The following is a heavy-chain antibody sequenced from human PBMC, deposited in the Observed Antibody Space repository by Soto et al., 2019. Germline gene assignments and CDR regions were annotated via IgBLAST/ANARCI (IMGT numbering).Heavy chain of an antibody. J-gene: IGHJ6*02. CDR3: AKAHSGYDSPYYYYGMDV. CDR2: ISGSGGST. V-gene: IGHV3-23*01. D-gene: IGHD5-12*01. CDR1: GFTFSSYA. Sequence: PGGSLRLSCAASGFTFSSYAMSWVRQAPGKGLEWVSAISGSGGSTYYADSVKGRFTISRDNSKNTLYLQMNSLRAEDTAVYYCAKAHSGYDSPYYYYGMDVWGQGTTVTVSS.